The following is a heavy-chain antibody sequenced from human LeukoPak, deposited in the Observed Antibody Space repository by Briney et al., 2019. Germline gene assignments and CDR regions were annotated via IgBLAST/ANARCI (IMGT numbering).Heavy chain of an antibody. CDR2: ISSSGSTI. V-gene: IGHV3-48*03. J-gene: IGHJ3*02. CDR1: GFTFSSYE. D-gene: IGHD6-19*01. CDR3: ARDAAEIAVARFSGAFDI. Sequence: GGSLRLSCAASGFTFSSYEMNWVRQAPGKGLEWVSYISSSGSTIYYADSVKGRFTISRDNAKNSLYLQMNSLRAEDTAVYYCARDAAEIAVARFSGAFDIWGQGTMVTVSS.